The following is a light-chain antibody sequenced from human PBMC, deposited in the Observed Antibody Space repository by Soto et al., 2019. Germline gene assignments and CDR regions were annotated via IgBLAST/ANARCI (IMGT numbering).Light chain of an antibody. J-gene: IGLJ2*01. CDR2: EDN. Sequence: NFMLTQPHSVSESPGKTVTISCTRSSGSIANNYVQWYQQRPGSAPTTVIYEDNQRLSGVPTRFSGSIDSSSNSASLTISGLKTEDEADYYCQSFDSTNVIFGGGTKLTVL. V-gene: IGLV6-57*04. CDR1: SGSIANNY. CDR3: QSFDSTNVI.